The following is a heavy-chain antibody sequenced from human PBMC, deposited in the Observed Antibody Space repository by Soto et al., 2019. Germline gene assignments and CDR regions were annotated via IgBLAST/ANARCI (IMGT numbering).Heavy chain of an antibody. CDR3: TYLHFDILPGSIWHYFDY. Sequence: GGSLRLSCAASGFTFSNAWMSWVRQAPGKGLEWVGRIKSKTDGGTRDYAAPVKGRFTISRDDSKNTLFLQMNSLKTEDTAIYYCTYLHFDILPGSIWHYFDYWGQGTLATVSS. CDR1: GFTFSNAW. D-gene: IGHD3-9*01. V-gene: IGHV3-15*01. J-gene: IGHJ4*02. CDR2: IKSKTDGGTR.